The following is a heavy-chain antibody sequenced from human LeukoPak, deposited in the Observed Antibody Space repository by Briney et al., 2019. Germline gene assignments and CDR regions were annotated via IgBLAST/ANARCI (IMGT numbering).Heavy chain of an antibody. CDR1: GYTFTDYY. J-gene: IGHJ4*02. D-gene: IGHD4-17*01. CDR2: VDPEDGET. V-gene: IGHV1-69-2*01. CDR3: ASLTTVTPYYFDY. Sequence: ASVKVSCKVSGYTFTDYYMHWVRQAPGKGVEGMGLVDPEDGETIYAEKFQGRVTITADTSTDTAYMELSSLRSEDTAVYYCASLTTVTPYYFDYWGQGTLVTVSS.